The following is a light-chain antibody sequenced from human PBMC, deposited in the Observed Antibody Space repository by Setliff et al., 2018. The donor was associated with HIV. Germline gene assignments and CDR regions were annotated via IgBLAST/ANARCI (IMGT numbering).Light chain of an antibody. V-gene: IGLV1-40*01. J-gene: IGLJ1*01. Sequence: QSVLTQPPSVSGAPGQRVTISCTGSSSNIGAGYDVHWYQQLPGTAPKLLIYGNSNRPSGVPDRFSGSKSGTSASLAITGLQAEDEADYYCSSYTSGYTYVFGTGTKVTVL. CDR2: GNS. CDR1: SSNIGAGYD. CDR3: SSYTSGYTYV.